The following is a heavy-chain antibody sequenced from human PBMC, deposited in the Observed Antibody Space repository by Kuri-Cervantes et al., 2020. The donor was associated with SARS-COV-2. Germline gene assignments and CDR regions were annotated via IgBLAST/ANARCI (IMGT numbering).Heavy chain of an antibody. D-gene: IGHD5-18*01. J-gene: IGHJ6*03. CDR2: ISYDGSNK. CDR3: AREGLVTAYYYYMDV. Sequence: GESLKISCAASGFTFSSYAMHWVRQAPGKGLEWVAVISYDGSNKYYADSVKGRFTISRDNAKNSLYLQMNSLRAEDTAVYYCAREGLVTAYYYYMDVWGKGTTVTVSS. V-gene: IGHV3-30-3*01. CDR1: GFTFSSYA.